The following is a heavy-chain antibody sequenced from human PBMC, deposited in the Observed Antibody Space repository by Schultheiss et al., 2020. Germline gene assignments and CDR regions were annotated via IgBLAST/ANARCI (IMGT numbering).Heavy chain of an antibody. CDR1: GFTFTKFA. V-gene: IGHV3-23*01. Sequence: GGSLTLSCAASGFTFTKFAMSWVRQAPGKGLEWVSVISCSGDTTSYADSVKGRFTISRDNSKSALFLQINSLRDEDTAVYYCARSRDLSGSLPPDHWGQGTLVTVSS. CDR2: ISCSGDTT. D-gene: IGHD2-21*01. CDR3: ARSRDLSGSLPPDH. J-gene: IGHJ4*02.